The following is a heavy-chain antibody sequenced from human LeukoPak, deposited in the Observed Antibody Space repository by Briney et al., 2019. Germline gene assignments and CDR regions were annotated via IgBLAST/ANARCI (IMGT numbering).Heavy chain of an antibody. CDR2: IYYSGST. V-gene: IGHV4-59*01. CDR1: GGSTSSYY. Sequence: SETLSLTCTVSGGSTSSYYWSWIRQPPGKGLEWIGYIYYSGSTNYNPSLKSRVTISVDTSKNQFSLKLSSVTAADTAVYYCARERSGDYPNYYYGMDVWGQGTTVTVSS. J-gene: IGHJ6*02. D-gene: IGHD4-17*01. CDR3: ARERSGDYPNYYYGMDV.